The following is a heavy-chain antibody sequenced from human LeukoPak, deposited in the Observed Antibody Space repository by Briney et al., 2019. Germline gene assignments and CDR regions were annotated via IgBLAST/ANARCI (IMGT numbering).Heavy chain of an antibody. CDR1: GGSFSGYY. CDR2: INHSGST. V-gene: IGHV4-34*01. J-gene: IGHJ4*02. CDR3: AKFASSGPVGY. Sequence: PSETLSLTCAVYGGSFSGYYWSWIRQPPGKGLEWIGEINHSGSTNYNPSLKSRVTISVDTSKNQFSLKLSSVTAEDTAVYYCAKFASSGPVGYWGQGTLVTVSS.